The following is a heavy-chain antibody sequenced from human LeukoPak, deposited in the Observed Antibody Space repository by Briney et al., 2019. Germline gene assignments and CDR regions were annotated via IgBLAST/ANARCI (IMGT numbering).Heavy chain of an antibody. CDR1: GGSIPISTYY. Sequence: PSGTLSLTCTVSGGSIPISTYYWGWVRQPPGKGLEWIGSIYYSGTTKYNPSLKSRVTISVDNSNNKFSLRLSSVTAADTALYYCARGTLYSGWSYYFDSWGQGTLVTVSS. CDR2: IYYSGTT. D-gene: IGHD6-19*01. J-gene: IGHJ4*02. V-gene: IGHV4-39*07. CDR3: ARGTLYSGWSYYFDS.